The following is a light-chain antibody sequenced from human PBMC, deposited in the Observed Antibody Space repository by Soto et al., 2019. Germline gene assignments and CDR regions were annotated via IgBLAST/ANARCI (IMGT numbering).Light chain of an antibody. V-gene: IGKV3-15*01. CDR2: DAS. CDR3: HQYNNWLALT. Sequence: EIVMTQSPGTQSVSPGERATLSCRASQTVSSNLAWYQQKPGQAPRLLIYDASTRATGIPVRFRGSGSGTEFTLTISSLQSEDSAVYYCHQYNNWLALTFGGGTKVDI. J-gene: IGKJ4*01. CDR1: QTVSSN.